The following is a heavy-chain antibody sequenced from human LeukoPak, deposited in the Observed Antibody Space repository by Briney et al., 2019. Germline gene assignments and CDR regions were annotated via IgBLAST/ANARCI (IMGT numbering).Heavy chain of an antibody. J-gene: IGHJ6*04. V-gene: IGHV4-59*01. CDR1: GGSISSYY. D-gene: IGHD3-9*01. CDR3: ARVNFDWLSADYYGMDV. Sequence: SETLSLTCTVSGGSISSYYWSWIRQPPGKGLEWIGYIYYSGSTNYNHSLKSRVTISVDTSKNQFSLKLSSVTAADTAVYYCARVNFDWLSADYYGMDVWGKGTTVTVSS. CDR2: IYYSGST.